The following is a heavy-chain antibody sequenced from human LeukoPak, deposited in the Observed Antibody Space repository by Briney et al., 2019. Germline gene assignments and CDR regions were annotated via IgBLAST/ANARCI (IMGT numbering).Heavy chain of an antibody. V-gene: IGHV2-70*04. CDR2: IDWDDDK. Sequence: SGPALVKPTQTLTLTCTFSGFSLSTSGMRVSWIRQPPVKALEWLARIDWDDDKFYSTSLKTRLTISKDTSKNQVVLTMTNMDPVDTATYYCARMVISSYYFDYWGQGTLVTVSS. CDR1: GFSLSTSGMR. D-gene: IGHD3-16*02. CDR3: ARMVISSYYFDY. J-gene: IGHJ4*02.